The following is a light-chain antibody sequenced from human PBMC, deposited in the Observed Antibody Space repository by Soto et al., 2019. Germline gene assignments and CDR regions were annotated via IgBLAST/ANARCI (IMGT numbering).Light chain of an antibody. J-gene: IGKJ1*01. CDR3: QQYDTSPLRWT. CDR1: QSVSASY. V-gene: IGKV3-20*01. CDR2: GAS. Sequence: EIVLTQSPGTLSLSTGEIATLSCRASQSVSASYLAWYQQKPGQAPRLLIFGASNRATGIPDRFSGSGSGTDFTLTISRLEPEDFAVYYCQQYDTSPLRWTFGQGTKVEIK.